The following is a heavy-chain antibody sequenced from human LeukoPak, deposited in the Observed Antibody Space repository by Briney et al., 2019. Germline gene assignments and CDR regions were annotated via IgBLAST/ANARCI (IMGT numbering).Heavy chain of an antibody. V-gene: IGHV1-2*02. CDR1: GYTSTGYY. J-gene: IGHJ4*02. CDR2: INPNSGGT. Sequence: ASVKVSCKASGYTSTGYYMHWARQAPGQGLEWMGWINPNSGGTNYAQKFQGRVTMTRDTSISTAYMELSSLRSEDTAVYYCARSTQGAPDYWGQGTLVTVSS. D-gene: IGHD4-11*01. CDR3: ARSTQGAPDY.